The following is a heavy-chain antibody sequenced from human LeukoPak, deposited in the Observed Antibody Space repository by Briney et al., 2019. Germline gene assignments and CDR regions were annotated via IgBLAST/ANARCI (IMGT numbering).Heavy chain of an antibody. CDR2: INSDWSRT. CDR1: GFTLSTYW. V-gene: IGHV3-74*01. CDR3: ARGSWSAADTNIDY. Sequence: PGGSLRLSCAASGFTLSTYWMHWVRQGPGKGLVSVSCINSDWSRTTYADSVKGRFTISRDNAKNTLYLQMKTLRVEDTAVHYCARGSWSAADTNIDYWGQGTLVSVSS. D-gene: IGHD6-13*01. J-gene: IGHJ4*02.